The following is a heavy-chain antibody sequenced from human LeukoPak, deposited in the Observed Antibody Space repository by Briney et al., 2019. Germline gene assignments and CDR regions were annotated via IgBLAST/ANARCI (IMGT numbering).Heavy chain of an antibody. CDR2: FDPEDGET. Sequence: ASVKVSCKVSGKTLTEVSMRWVRQGPGKGLEWMGGFDPEDGETIYAQKFQGRITMTEDTSTDTAYMELSSLRSEDTAVYYCASSGSNGWYGGADAFDIWGQGTMVTVSS. CDR1: GKTLTEVS. D-gene: IGHD6-19*01. CDR3: ASSGSNGWYGGADAFDI. V-gene: IGHV1-24*01. J-gene: IGHJ3*02.